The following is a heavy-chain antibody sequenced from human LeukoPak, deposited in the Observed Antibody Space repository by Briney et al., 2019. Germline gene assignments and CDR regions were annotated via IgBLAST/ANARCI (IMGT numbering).Heavy chain of an antibody. CDR2: IVVGSGNT. D-gene: IGHD6-6*01. J-gene: IGHJ4*02. CDR3: AALNPSIAARPSPD. Sequence: SVKVSCKASGFTFTSSAMQWVRQARGQRLEWIGWIVVGSGNTNYAQKFQERVTITRDMSTSTAYMELSSLRSEDTAVYCCAALNPSIAARPSPDWGQGTLVTVSS. CDR1: GFTFTSSA. V-gene: IGHV1-58*02.